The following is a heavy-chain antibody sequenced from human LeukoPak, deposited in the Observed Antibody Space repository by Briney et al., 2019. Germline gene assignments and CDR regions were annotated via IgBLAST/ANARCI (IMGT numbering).Heavy chain of an antibody. D-gene: IGHD3-16*02. CDR1: GFIFDDYA. CDR2: ISWNSGSI. CDR3: AKGGYDYVWGSYRLLDY. Sequence: GGSLRLSCAASGFIFDDYAMHWVRQAPGKGLEWVSGISWNSGSIGYADSVKGRFTISRDNAKNSLYLQMNSLRAEDTAVYYCAKGGYDYVWGSYRLLDYWGQGTLVTVSS. J-gene: IGHJ4*02. V-gene: IGHV3-9*01.